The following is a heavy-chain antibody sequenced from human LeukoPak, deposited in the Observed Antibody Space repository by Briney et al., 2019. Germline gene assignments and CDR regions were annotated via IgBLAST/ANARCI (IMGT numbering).Heavy chain of an antibody. D-gene: IGHD2/OR15-2a*01. CDR2: IGTAGDT. V-gene: IGHV3-13*01. CDR1: GFTFSSYD. J-gene: IGHJ6*02. Sequence: GGSLRLSCAASGFTFSSYDMHWVRQATGKGLEWVSTIGTAGDTYYPGSVKGRFTISRENAKNSLYLQMNSLRAEDTAVYYCAREAFLYGMDVWGQGTTVTLSS. CDR3: AREAFLYGMDV.